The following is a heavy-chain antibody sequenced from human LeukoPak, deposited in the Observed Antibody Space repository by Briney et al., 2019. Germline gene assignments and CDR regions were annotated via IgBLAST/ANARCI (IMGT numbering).Heavy chain of an antibody. V-gene: IGHV3-23*01. Sequence: GGSLRLSCAASGFTFSSFGMNWVRQTPWKGLEWVSSISGGGASTYYADSVKGRFTISRDNSKNTLYLQMNSLRAEDTAVYYCAKSGYNRFDYWGQGTLVTVSS. CDR2: ISGGGAST. J-gene: IGHJ4*02. CDR3: AKSGYNRFDY. D-gene: IGHD5-24*01. CDR1: GFTFSSFG.